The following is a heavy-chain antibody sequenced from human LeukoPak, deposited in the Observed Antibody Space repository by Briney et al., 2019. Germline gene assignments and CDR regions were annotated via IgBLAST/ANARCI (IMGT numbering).Heavy chain of an antibody. CDR3: ATLRYCSGGSCFPKYFQH. V-gene: IGHV4-59*08. D-gene: IGHD2-15*01. CDR2: IYYSGYT. J-gene: IGHJ1*01. CDR1: GGSISSNY. Sequence: SETLSLTCTVSGGSISSNYWSWIRQPPGKGLEWLGYIYYSGYTNYNPSLKSRVTMSVDTSKNQFSLKLTSVTAADTAVYYCATLRYCSGGSCFPKYFQHWGQGTLVTVSS.